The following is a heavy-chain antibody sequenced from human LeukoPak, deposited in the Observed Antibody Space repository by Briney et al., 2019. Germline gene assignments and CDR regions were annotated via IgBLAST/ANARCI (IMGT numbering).Heavy chain of an antibody. D-gene: IGHD3-22*01. Sequence: SVKVSCKASVGTFSSYAISWVRQAPGQGLEWMGGIIPIFGTANYAQKFQGRVTTTTDESTSTAYMELSSLRSEDTAVYYCTDSSGYYSHDAFDIWGQGTMVTVSS. CDR2: IIPIFGTA. V-gene: IGHV1-69*05. J-gene: IGHJ3*02. CDR3: TDSSGYYSHDAFDI. CDR1: VGTFSSYA.